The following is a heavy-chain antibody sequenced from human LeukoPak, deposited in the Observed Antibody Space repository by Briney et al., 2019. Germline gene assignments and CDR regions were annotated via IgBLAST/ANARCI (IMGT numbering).Heavy chain of an antibody. CDR2: ISGSGGST. V-gene: IGHV3-23*01. CDR3: AKERDSSGWYRAFDI. D-gene: IGHD6-19*01. J-gene: IGHJ3*02. Sequence: GGTLRLSCAASGFIFSNYGMNWVRQAPGKGLEWVSAISGSGGSTYYADSVKGRFTISRGNSKNTLYLQMNSLRAEDTAVYYCAKERDSSGWYRAFDIWGQGTMVTVSS. CDR1: GFIFSNYG.